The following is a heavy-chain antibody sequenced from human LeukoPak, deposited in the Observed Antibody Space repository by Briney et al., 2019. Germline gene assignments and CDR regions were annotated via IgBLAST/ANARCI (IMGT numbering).Heavy chain of an antibody. Sequence: SETLSLTCTVSGGSISSYYWSWIRQPPGKGLEWIGYIYYSGSTNHNPSLKSRVTISVDTSKNQFSLKLSSVTAADTAVYYCARRGPSSGYLGFDYWGQGTLVTVSS. CDR3: ARRGPSSGYLGFDY. CDR1: GGSISSYY. V-gene: IGHV4-59*08. J-gene: IGHJ4*02. CDR2: IYYSGST. D-gene: IGHD6-19*01.